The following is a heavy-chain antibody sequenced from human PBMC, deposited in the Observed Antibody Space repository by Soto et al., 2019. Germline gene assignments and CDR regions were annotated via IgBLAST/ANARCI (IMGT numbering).Heavy chain of an antibody. CDR3: ARDGVAFDY. CDR2: ILYDGSNK. V-gene: IGHV3-30-3*01. CDR1: GFTFSSYA. J-gene: IGHJ4*02. Sequence: GGSLRLSCAASGFTFSSYAMHWVRQAPGKGLEWVTVILYDGSNKYYADSVKGRFTISRDNSKNTLYLQMDSLRDEDTAVYYCARDGVAFDYWGQGTQVTVSS. D-gene: IGHD3-10*01.